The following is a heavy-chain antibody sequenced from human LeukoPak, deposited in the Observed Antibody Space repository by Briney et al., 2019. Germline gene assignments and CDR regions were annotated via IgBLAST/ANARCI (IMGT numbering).Heavy chain of an antibody. J-gene: IGHJ5*02. V-gene: IGHV1-69*04. CDR1: GGTFSSYA. CDR3: ARDRRYCSSTSCYLGWFDP. D-gene: IGHD2-2*01. CDR2: IIPILGIA. Sequence: ASVKVSCTASGGTFSSYAISWVRQAPGQGLEWMGRIIPILGIANYAQKFQGRVTITADKSTSTAYMELSSLRSEDTAVYYCARDRRYCSSTSCYLGWFDPWGQGTLVTVSS.